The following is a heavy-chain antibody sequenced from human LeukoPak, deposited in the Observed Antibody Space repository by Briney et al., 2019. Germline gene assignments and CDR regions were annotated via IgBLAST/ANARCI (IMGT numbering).Heavy chain of an antibody. CDR1: GFTFSSYS. V-gene: IGHV3-21*01. D-gene: IGHD3-16*02. Sequence: GGSLRLSCAASGFTFSSYSMNWVRQAPGKGLEWVSSISSSSSYIYYADSVKGRFTISRDNAKNSLSLQMNSLRAEDTAVYYCARAWDYVWGSYPGVLGYWGQGTLVTVSS. CDR3: ARAWDYVWGSYPGVLGY. J-gene: IGHJ4*02. CDR2: ISSSSSYI.